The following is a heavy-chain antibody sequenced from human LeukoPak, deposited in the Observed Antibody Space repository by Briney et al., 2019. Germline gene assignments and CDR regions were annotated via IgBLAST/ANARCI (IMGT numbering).Heavy chain of an antibody. J-gene: IGHJ4*02. D-gene: IGHD5-12*01. Sequence: KPGGSLRLSCAASGFTFSDYYMSWIRQAPGKGLEWVSYISSSGNSIYYADSVKGRFTVSRDNAKNSLYLRMNSLRAEETAVYYCAKDSGNDWAHFDYWGQGTLVTVSS. CDR2: ISSSGNSI. CDR1: GFTFSDYY. V-gene: IGHV3-11*01. CDR3: AKDSGNDWAHFDY.